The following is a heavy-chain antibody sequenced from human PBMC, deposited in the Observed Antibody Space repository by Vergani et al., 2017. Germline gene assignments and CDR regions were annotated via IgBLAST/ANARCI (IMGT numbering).Heavy chain of an antibody. V-gene: IGHV3-23*04. CDR2: ISGSGGST. CDR1: GFTFSSYG. Sequence: VQLVESGGGVVQPGRSLRLSCAASGFTFSSYGMHWVRQAPGKGLEWVSAISGSGGSTYYADSVKGRFTISRDNSKNTLYLQMNSLRAEDTAVYYCAKLPDFWKPRDAFDIWGQGTMVTVSS. CDR3: AKLPDFWKPRDAFDI. J-gene: IGHJ3*02. D-gene: IGHD3-3*01.